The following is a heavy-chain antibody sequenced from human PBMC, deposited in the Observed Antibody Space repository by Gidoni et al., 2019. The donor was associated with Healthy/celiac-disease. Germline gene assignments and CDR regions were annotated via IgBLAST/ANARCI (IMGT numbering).Heavy chain of an antibody. CDR3: AKDPKYGDYA. CDR2: ISGSGGST. D-gene: IGHD4-17*01. Sequence: EVQLLESGGGSVQPGGSMRLYCAASGFTFSSYAMSWVRQAPGKGLEWVSAISGSGGSTFYADSVKGRFTISRDNSKNTLYLQMNSLRAEDTAVYYCAKDPKYGDYAWGQGTLVTVSS. V-gene: IGHV3-23*01. CDR1: GFTFSSYA. J-gene: IGHJ5*02.